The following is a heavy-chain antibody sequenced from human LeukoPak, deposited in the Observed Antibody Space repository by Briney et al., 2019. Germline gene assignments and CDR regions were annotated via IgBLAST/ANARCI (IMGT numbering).Heavy chain of an antibody. Sequence: SQTLSLTCTVFGGSISSDSHYWGWLRQPAGQGLEWIVRMYSSGSPYYNPSLKSRVIISVDTSKNQFSLRLSPVTAADTAVYYCARGRDGSGFDYWGQGTLVTVSS. D-gene: IGHD6-25*01. CDR2: MYSSGSP. V-gene: IGHV4-61*02. CDR3: ARGRDGSGFDY. J-gene: IGHJ4*02. CDR1: GGSISSDSHY.